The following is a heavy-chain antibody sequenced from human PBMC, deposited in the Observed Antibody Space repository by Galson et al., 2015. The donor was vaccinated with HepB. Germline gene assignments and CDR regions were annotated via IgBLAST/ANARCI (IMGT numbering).Heavy chain of an antibody. V-gene: IGHV3-30*18. CDR1: GFIFSSYG. CDR2: ISSDGTKT. D-gene: IGHD5-18*01. J-gene: IGHJ4*02. CDR3: AKDGKMDTYSYGYYLDL. Sequence: SLRLSCAAPGFIFSSYGLHWVRQAPGKGLEWLAIISSDGTKTYCADSVKGRFTISRDKSRNTIYLEMNSLRPADTAVYYCAKDGKMDTYSYGYYLDLWGQGTLVTVSS.